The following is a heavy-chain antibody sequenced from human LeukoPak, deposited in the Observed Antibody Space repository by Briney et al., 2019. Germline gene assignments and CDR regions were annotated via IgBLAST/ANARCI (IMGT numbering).Heavy chain of an antibody. CDR2: ITTRSSYM. CDR1: GFTFSDYT. CDR3: ARGGGLDV. V-gene: IGHV3-21*04. D-gene: IGHD3-16*01. J-gene: IGHJ6*02. Sequence: GGSLRLSCAASGFTFSDYTMNWVRQAPGKGLEWVACITTRSSYMYYADSVKGRFTISRDNAKNSLYLQMNSLRAEDTAVYFCARGGGLDVWGQGATVTVSS.